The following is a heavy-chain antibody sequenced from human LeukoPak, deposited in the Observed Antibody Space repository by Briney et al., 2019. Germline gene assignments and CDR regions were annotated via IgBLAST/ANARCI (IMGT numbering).Heavy chain of an antibody. Sequence: SETLSLTCTVSLGSLSSYYWSWIRQPAGKGLEWIGRIYASGSTNYNPSLKRRVTRSVDTSKSQFSLKLISVTAADTAVYYCARDPRGIVGANHNWFDPWGQGTLVTVSS. CDR2: IYASGST. CDR3: ARDPRGIVGANHNWFDP. CDR1: LGSLSSYY. V-gene: IGHV4-4*07. J-gene: IGHJ5*02. D-gene: IGHD1-26*01.